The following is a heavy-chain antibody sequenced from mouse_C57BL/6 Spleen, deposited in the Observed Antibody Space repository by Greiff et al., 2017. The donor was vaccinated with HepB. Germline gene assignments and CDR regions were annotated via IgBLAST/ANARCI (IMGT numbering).Heavy chain of an antibody. Sequence: VQLQQPGAELVKPGASVKMSCKASGYTFTSYWITWVKQRPGQGLEWIGDIYPGSGSTNYNEKFKSKATLTVDTSSSTAYMQLSSLTSEDSAVYYCARVGDYGSSVYWYFDVWGTGTTVTVSS. J-gene: IGHJ1*03. CDR3: ARVGDYGSSVYWYFDV. CDR2: IYPGSGST. D-gene: IGHD1-1*01. CDR1: GYTFTSYW. V-gene: IGHV1-55*01.